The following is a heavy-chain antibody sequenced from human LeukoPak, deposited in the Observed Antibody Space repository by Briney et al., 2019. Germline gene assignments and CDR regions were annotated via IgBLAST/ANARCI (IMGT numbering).Heavy chain of an antibody. Sequence: SETLSLTCTVSGDSVSGYYWDWIRQPPGKGLEWIGYIYYSGYTNYSPSLKSRVTISIDTSKNQFSLKLSSVTAADTAVYYCARGERLGLDYWGQGTLVTVSS. CDR3: ARGERLGLDY. CDR2: IYYSGYT. V-gene: IGHV4-59*02. D-gene: IGHD7-27*01. J-gene: IGHJ4*02. CDR1: GDSVSGYY.